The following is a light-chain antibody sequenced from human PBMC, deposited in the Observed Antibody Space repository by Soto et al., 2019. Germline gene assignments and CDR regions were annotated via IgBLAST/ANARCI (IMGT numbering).Light chain of an antibody. CDR1: QSVSSN. J-gene: IGKJ1*01. CDR3: HQHNHRPPVWT. CDR2: GAS. V-gene: IGKV3-15*01. Sequence: EIVMTQSPATLSVSPGERATLSCRASQSVSSNLAWYQQKPGQAPRLLIYGASTRATGIPARFSGSGSGTEFTLTISSLQSEDFAFYYCHQHNHRPPVWTFGQGTKADIK.